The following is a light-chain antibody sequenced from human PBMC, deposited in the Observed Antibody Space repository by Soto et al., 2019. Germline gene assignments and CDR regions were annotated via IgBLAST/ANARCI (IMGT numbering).Light chain of an antibody. CDR3: QSYDSSLSGSGV. J-gene: IGLJ3*02. CDR1: SSNIGAGND. CDR2: GNN. V-gene: IGLV1-40*01. Sequence: QSVLTQPPSVSGAPGQRVTISCTGSSSNIGAGNDVNWYQQLPGTAPKVLIYGNNKRPSGVPGRFSGSKSGTSASLAITGLQSEDEAEYFCQSYDSSLSGSGVFGGGTKLTVL.